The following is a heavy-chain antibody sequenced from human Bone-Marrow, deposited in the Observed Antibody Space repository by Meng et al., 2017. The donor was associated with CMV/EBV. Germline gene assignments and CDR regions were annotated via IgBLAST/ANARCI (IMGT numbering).Heavy chain of an antibody. Sequence: SSIVSCKASGGTFSSYAISWVRQAPGQGLERMGGIIPILGIANYAQKFQGRVTITADKSTSTAYMELSSLRSEDTAVYYCGRGGYCSSTSCLYYYYYGMDVWGQGTTVTVSS. D-gene: IGHD2-2*01. CDR2: IIPILGIA. CDR1: GGTFSSYA. V-gene: IGHV1-69*10. J-gene: IGHJ6*02. CDR3: GRGGYCSSTSCLYYYYYGMDV.